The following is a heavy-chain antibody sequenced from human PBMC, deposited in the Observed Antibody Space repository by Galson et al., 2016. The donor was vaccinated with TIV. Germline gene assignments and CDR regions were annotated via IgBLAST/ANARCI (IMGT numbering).Heavy chain of an antibody. CDR3: ARERIADLGVYRPWGMDV. Sequence: SVKVSCKASGYTFIGYYIHWVRQVPGQGPEWMGWINPNSGGTNYGQNFQGRVTMTRDTSITTAYMEFNRLTSDDTAVYFCARERIADLGVYRPWGMDVWGQGTTVTVSS. V-gene: IGHV1-2*02. D-gene: IGHD5/OR15-5a*01. CDR2: INPNSGGT. CDR1: GYTFIGYY. J-gene: IGHJ6*02.